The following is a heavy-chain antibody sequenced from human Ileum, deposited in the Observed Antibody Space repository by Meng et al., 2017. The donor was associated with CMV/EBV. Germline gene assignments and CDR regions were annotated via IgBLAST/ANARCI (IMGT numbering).Heavy chain of an antibody. CDR3: ARAAARGVPVDL. CDR2: IHPTGTT. D-gene: IGHD3-10*01. V-gene: IGHV4-4*07. Sequence: PRPEPGPRLLQPSGTLSLPCHVTGGSLTSYDWTWIRQPAGKGLEWIGRIHPTGTTDDNPSLRSRVSMSLDKSKNQFSLKLTSVTAADTAVYYCARAAARGVPVDLWGQGTLVTVSS. J-gene: IGHJ5*02. CDR1: GGSLTSYD.